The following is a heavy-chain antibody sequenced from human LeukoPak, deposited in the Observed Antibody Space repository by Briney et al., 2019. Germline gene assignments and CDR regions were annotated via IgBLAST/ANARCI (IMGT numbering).Heavy chain of an antibody. D-gene: IGHD4-17*01. V-gene: IGHV3-23*01. CDR2: ISANGGRA. Sequence: GGSLRLSCVGSGFTFRNFAMSWVRQAPGKGLEGVSGISANGGRAYYADSVTGRFTISRDQSKNTLSLHMSSLRAEDTAIYFCGKDPNGDYIGGFDMRGQGTMVTVSS. CDR3: GKDPNGDYIGGFDM. J-gene: IGHJ3*02. CDR1: GFTFRNFA.